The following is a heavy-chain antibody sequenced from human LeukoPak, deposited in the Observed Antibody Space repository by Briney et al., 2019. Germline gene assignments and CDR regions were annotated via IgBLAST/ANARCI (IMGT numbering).Heavy chain of an antibody. J-gene: IGHJ4*02. CDR3: ARGQQLVRFDY. CDR2: INWNGGST. D-gene: IGHD6-6*01. CDR1: GFIFGDYA. V-gene: IGHV3-20*04. Sequence: GGSLRLSCIASGFIFGDYAMTWVRQAPGKWLEWVSGINWNGGSTGYADSVKGRFTISRDNAKNSLYLQMNSLRAEDTALYYCARGQQLVRFDYWGQGTLVTVSS.